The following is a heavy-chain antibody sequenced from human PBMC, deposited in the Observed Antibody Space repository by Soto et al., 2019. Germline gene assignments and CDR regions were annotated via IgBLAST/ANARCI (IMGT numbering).Heavy chain of an antibody. Sequence: QVQLVESGGGVVQPGRSLRLSCAASGFTFSSYAMHWVRQAPGKGLEWVAFISYYGSNKYYADSVKGRFTISRDNSMISLYLLMNILIAKGTVLYYSARDRYSYGCCFGVDIWGQVTIVTVSS. D-gene: IGHD5-18*01. CDR3: ARDRYSYGCCFGVDI. V-gene: IGHV3-30-3*01. J-gene: IGHJ3*02. CDR1: GFTFSSYA. CDR2: ISYYGSNK.